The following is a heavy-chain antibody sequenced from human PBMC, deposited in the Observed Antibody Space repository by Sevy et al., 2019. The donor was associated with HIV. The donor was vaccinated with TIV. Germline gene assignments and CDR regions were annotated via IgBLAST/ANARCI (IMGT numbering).Heavy chain of an antibody. CDR3: ARSNPDGYNYSYYYGMDV. J-gene: IGHJ6*02. CDR1: GDTFDNYP. Sequence: ASVKVSCKASGDTFDNYPIAWVRQAPGQGLEWMGGIIPVFGSATSAQKFQDRVTITADVSTSTAYMELRSLRSEDTAVYYCARSNPDGYNYSYYYGMDVWGQGTTVTVSS. V-gene: IGHV1-69*13. CDR2: IIPVFGSA. D-gene: IGHD1-1*01.